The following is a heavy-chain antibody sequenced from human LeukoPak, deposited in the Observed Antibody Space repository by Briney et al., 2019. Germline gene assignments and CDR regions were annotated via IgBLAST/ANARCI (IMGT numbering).Heavy chain of an antibody. CDR1: GGTFSSYA. V-gene: IGHV1-69*01. CDR2: IIPIFGTA. D-gene: IGHD2-2*01. CDR3: ARDCSSTSCYAPHYYYYYGMDV. J-gene: IGHJ6*02. Sequence: SVKVSCKASGGTFSSYAISWVRQAPGQGLEWMGGIIPIFGTANYAQKFQGRVTITADESTSTAYMEMSSLRAEDTAVYYCARDCSSTSCYAPHYYYYYGMDVWGQGTTVTVSS.